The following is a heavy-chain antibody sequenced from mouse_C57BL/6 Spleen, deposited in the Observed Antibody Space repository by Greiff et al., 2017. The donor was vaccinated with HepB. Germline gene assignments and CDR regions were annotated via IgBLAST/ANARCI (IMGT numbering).Heavy chain of an antibody. J-gene: IGHJ3*01. V-gene: IGHV10-3*01. Sequence: EVNVVESGGGLVQPKGSLKLSCAASGFTFNTYAMHWVRQAPGKGLEWVARIRSKSSNYATYYADSVKDRFTISRDDSQSMLYLQMNNLKTEDTAMYYCVREESLYYGSLFAYWGQGTLVTVSA. D-gene: IGHD1-1*01. CDR3: VREESLYYGSLFAY. CDR2: IRSKSSNYAT. CDR1: GFTFNTYA.